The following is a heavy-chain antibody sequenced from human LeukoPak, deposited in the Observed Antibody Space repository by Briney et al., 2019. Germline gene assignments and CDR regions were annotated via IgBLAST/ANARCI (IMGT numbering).Heavy chain of an antibody. D-gene: IGHD6-13*01. CDR1: GFTFSSYG. V-gene: IGHV3-33*06. CDR2: IWYDGSDK. J-gene: IGHJ5*02. CDR3: AKGSYSSSSGWFDP. Sequence: GRSLRLSCAASGFTFSSYGMHWVRQAPGKGLEWVAVIWYDGSDKYYADSVKGRFTISRDNSKNTLYLQMNSLRAEDTAVYYCAKGSYSSSSGWFDPWGQGTLVTVSS.